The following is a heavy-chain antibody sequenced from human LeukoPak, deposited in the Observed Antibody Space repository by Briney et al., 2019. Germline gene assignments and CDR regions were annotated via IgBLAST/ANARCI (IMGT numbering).Heavy chain of an antibody. CDR3: ARSDTYCSTGSCHPNTFDALDI. CDR1: GGSISSSNW. D-gene: IGHD2-15*01. CDR2: IYHSGST. Sequence: SETLSLTCAVSGGSISSSNWWSWVRQPPGKGLEWIGEIYHSGSTNYNPSLKSRVTISIDTSRNQFSLKLTSVTAADTAVYYCARSDTYCSTGSCHPNTFDALDIWGQGTMVTVSS. J-gene: IGHJ3*02. V-gene: IGHV4-4*02.